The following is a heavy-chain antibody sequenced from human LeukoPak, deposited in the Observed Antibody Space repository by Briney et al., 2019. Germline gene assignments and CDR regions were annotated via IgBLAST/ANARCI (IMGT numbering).Heavy chain of an antibody. D-gene: IGHD6-19*01. CDR3: ARVMVAGYYYYGMDV. Sequence: PSETLSLTCTVSGGSISSSSYYWGWIRQPPGKGLEWIGSIYYSGSTYYNPSLKSRVTISVDTSKNQFSLKLSSVTAADTAVYYCARVMVAGYYYYGMDVWGQGTTVTVSS. CDR1: GGSISSSSYY. V-gene: IGHV4-39*07. J-gene: IGHJ6*02. CDR2: IYYSGST.